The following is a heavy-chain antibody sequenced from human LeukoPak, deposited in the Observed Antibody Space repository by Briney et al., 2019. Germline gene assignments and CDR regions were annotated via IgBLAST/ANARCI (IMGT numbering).Heavy chain of an antibody. CDR3: ARLYDTAEFDP. Sequence: GASVKVSCQASGYTFTSYYMHCERQAPGQGLEWMGIINPSGGSTSYAQKFQGRVTMPRDMSTSTVYMELSSLRSEDTAVYYCARLYDTAEFDPWGQGTLVTVSS. CDR1: GYTFTSYY. V-gene: IGHV1-46*01. J-gene: IGHJ5*02. CDR2: INPSGGST. D-gene: IGHD5-18*01.